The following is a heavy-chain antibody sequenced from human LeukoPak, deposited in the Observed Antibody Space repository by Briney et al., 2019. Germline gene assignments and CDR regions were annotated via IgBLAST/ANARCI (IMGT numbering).Heavy chain of an antibody. CDR2: INHSGST. Sequence: SETLSLTCAVYGGSFSGYYWSWIRQPPGKGLEWIGEINHSGSTNYNPSLKSRVTISVDTSKNQFSLKLSSVTAADTAVYYCVRGRGGYASCWFDPWGQGTLVTVSS. CDR3: VRGRGGYASCWFDP. D-gene: IGHD5-12*01. CDR1: GGSFSGYY. J-gene: IGHJ5*02. V-gene: IGHV4-34*01.